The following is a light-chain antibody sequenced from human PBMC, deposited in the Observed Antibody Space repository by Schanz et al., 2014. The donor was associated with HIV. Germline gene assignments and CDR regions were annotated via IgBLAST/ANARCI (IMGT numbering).Light chain of an antibody. CDR2: EAS. V-gene: IGKV1-5*03. CDR3: QQYNDNSCT. CDR1: QSISTW. J-gene: IGKJ2*02. Sequence: IQMTQSPSTLSAAVGDRVSITCRASQSISTWLAWYQQKPGRAPKLLISEASILEAGVPSRFSGSGSGTEFALAISSLQPDDFATYYCQQYNDNSCTFGQGTKLEFK.